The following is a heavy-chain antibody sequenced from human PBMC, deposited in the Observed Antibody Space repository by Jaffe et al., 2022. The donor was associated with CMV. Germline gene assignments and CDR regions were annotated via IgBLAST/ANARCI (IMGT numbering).Heavy chain of an antibody. Sequence: EVQLVESGGGLVKPGGSLRLSCAASGFTFSNAWMSWVRQAPGKGLEWVGRIKSKTDGGTTDYAAPVKGRFTISRDDSKNTLYLQMNSLKTEDTAVYYCTTEPDIVVVPAANYGMDVWGQGTTVTVSS. V-gene: IGHV3-15*01. CDR2: IKSKTDGGTT. J-gene: IGHJ6*02. D-gene: IGHD2-2*01. CDR1: GFTFSNAW. CDR3: TTEPDIVVVPAANYGMDV.